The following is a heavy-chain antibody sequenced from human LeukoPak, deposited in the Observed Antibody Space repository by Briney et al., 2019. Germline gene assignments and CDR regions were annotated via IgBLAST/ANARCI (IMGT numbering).Heavy chain of an antibody. CDR3: TTVPNDYGDHGGFDP. V-gene: IGHV3-15*01. J-gene: IGHJ5*02. CDR1: GFTFSNAW. D-gene: IGHD4-17*01. CDR2: IKSKTDGGTT. Sequence: PGGSLRLSCAASGFTFSNAWMSWVRQAPGKGLEWVGRIKSKTDGGTTDYAAPVKGRLTISRDDSKNTLYLQMNSLKTEDTAVYYCTTVPNDYGDHGGFDPWGQGTLVTVSS.